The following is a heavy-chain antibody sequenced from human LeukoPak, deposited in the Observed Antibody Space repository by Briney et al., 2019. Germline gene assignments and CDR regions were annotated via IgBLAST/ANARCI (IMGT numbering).Heavy chain of an antibody. Sequence: PGGSLRLSCAASGFSLRSSEMNWVRQAPGKGPEWVAHISSADNVEYYTDSVRGRFTMSRDNAKDLLYLQINSLRDEDTAVYYCARDTVNGPFVISLDLWGQGVLVTVSS. V-gene: IGHV3-48*03. D-gene: IGHD2-8*01. CDR1: GFSLRSSE. CDR2: ISSADNVE. CDR3: ARDTVNGPFVISLDL. J-gene: IGHJ5*02.